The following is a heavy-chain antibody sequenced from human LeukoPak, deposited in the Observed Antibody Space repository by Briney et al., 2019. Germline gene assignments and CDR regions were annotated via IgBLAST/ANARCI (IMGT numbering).Heavy chain of an antibody. V-gene: IGHV1-2*02. Sequence: ASVKVSCKASGYTFTGYYMHWVRQAPGQGLEWMGWINPNSGGTNYAQKSQGRVTMTRDTSISTAYMELSRLRSDDTAVYYCARYYYDSSGSSVYFDYWGQGTLVTVSS. CDR3: ARYYYDSSGSSVYFDY. CDR2: INPNSGGT. D-gene: IGHD3-22*01. J-gene: IGHJ4*02. CDR1: GYTFTGYY.